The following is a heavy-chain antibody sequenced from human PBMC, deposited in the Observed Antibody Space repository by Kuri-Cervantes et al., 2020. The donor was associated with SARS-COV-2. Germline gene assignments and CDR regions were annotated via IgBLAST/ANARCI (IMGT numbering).Heavy chain of an antibody. CDR2: IYYSGST. CDR1: GGSISSSSYY. D-gene: IGHD6-6*01. V-gene: IGHV4-39*01. J-gene: IGHJ4*02. CDR3: ARREIAARRLFDY. Sequence: ESLKISCTVSGGSISSSSYYWGWIRQPPGKGLEWIGSIYYSGSTYYNPSLKSRVTKSVDTSKNQFSLKLSSVTAADTAVYYCARREIAARRLFDYWGQGTLVTVSS.